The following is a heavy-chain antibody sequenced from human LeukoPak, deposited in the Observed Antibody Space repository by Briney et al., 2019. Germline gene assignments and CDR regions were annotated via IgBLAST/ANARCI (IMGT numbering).Heavy chain of an antibody. CDR1: GFTFSSYA. CDR2: IWYDGSNK. CDR3: ARPRYCSSISCYFHAFDV. Sequence: GGSLRLSCAASGFTFSSYAMHWVRQAPGKGLEWVAVIWYDGSNKYYADSVKGRFTISRDNSKNTLYLQMNSLRAEDTAVYYCARPRYCSSISCYFHAFDVWGQGTMVTVSS. V-gene: IGHV3-33*08. D-gene: IGHD2-2*01. J-gene: IGHJ3*01.